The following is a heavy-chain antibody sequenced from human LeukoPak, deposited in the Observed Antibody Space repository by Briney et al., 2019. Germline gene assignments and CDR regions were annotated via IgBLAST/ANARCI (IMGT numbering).Heavy chain of an antibody. Sequence: PSQTLSLTCTVSGGSISSGGYYWRWIRQHPGKGLEWIGYIYYSGSTYYNPSLKSRVTISVDTPKNQFSLKLSSVTAADTAVYYCARVEMATIDYWGQGTLVTVSS. V-gene: IGHV4-31*03. CDR3: ARVEMATIDY. D-gene: IGHD5-24*01. CDR1: GGSISSGGYY. J-gene: IGHJ4*02. CDR2: IYYSGST.